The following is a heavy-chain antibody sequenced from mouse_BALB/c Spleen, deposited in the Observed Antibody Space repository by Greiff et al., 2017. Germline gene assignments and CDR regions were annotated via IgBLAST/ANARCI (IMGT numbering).Heavy chain of an antibody. J-gene: IGHJ3*01. D-gene: IGHD4-1*01. CDR1: GFSLTSYG. V-gene: IGHV2-2*02. CDR2: IWSGGST. Sequence: VQLQESGPGLVQPSQSLSITCTVSGFSLTSYGVHWVRQSPGKGLEWLGVIWSGGSTDYNAAFISRLSISKDNSKSQVFFKMNSLQANDTAIYYCARNYQTGPFAYWGQGTLVTVSA. CDR3: ARNYQTGPFAY.